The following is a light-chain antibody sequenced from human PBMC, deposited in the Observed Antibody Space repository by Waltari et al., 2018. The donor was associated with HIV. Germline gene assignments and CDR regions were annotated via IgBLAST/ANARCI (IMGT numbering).Light chain of an antibody. CDR2: KNI. CDR3: QSADSDAIRGV. V-gene: IGLV3-25*03. Sequence: ELTQPPSVSVSPGQTARITCSGGALPKQYAYWYRQKPGQAQVLVIYKNIERPSGIPERFSGSMSGTTVTLTITEVQAEDEADYYCQSADSDAIRGVFGGGTKLTVL. J-gene: IGLJ3*02. CDR1: ALPKQY.